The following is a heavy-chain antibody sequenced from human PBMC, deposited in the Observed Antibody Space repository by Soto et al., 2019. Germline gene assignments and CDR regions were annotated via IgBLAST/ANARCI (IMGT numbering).Heavy chain of an antibody. V-gene: IGHV4-59*12. CDR2: FYDGGST. J-gene: IGHJ4*02. CDR3: ARDGMTVGRVRFLEWLVGGSLDY. Sequence: PSETLSLTCAVSGGSISNYYWSWIRQPPGKGLEWVGYFYDGGSTKYNPSLRSRVTISVDTSKNTLYLQMNSLRAEDTAVYYCARDGMTVGRVRFLEWLVGGSLDYWGQGTLVTVSS. CDR1: GGSISNYY. D-gene: IGHD3-3*01.